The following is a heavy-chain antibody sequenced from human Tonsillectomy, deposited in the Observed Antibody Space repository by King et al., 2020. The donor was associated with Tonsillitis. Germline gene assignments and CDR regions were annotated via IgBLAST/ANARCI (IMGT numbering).Heavy chain of an antibody. J-gene: IGHJ3*02. CDR1: GYSISSGYY. Sequence: VQLQESGPGLVKPSETLSLTCTVSGYSISSGYYWGWIRQPPGKGLEWIGSIYHSGSTYYNPCLKSRGTISVDTSKNQFSLKLSSVTAANTAVYYCARDSVGWDDDAFDIWGQGTMVTVSS. CDR3: ARDSVGWDDDAFDI. V-gene: IGHV4-38-2*02. CDR2: IYHSGST. D-gene: IGHD1-26*01.